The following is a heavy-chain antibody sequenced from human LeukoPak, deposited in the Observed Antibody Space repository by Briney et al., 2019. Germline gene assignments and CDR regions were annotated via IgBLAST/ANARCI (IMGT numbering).Heavy chain of an antibody. CDR3: ARGDVGPGSASFDY. CDR2: VHYSGTA. J-gene: IGHJ4*02. Sequence: SETLSLTCTVSDGSITNYDWSWVRQPPGKGLEFIGHVHYSGTANYNPSLKSRVTISVDTSKNQFSLKLSSVTAADTAVYYCARGDVGPGSASFDYWGQGTLVTVSS. V-gene: IGHV4-59*08. CDR1: DGSITNYD. D-gene: IGHD1-26*01.